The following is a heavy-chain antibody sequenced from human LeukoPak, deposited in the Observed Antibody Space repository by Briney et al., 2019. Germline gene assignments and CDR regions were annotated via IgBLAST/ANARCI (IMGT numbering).Heavy chain of an antibody. CDR1: GFTFSSYA. J-gene: IGHJ4*02. D-gene: IGHD4-17*01. CDR2: ISGSGGST. Sequence: TGGSLRLSCAASGFTFSSYAMNWVRQAPGKGLEWVSAISGSGGSTYYADSVKGRFTISRDNSKNTLYLQMSSLRAEDTAVYYWAKGGGGGDYGYYFDYWGQGALVTVSS. V-gene: IGHV3-23*01. CDR3: AKGGGGGDYGYYFDY.